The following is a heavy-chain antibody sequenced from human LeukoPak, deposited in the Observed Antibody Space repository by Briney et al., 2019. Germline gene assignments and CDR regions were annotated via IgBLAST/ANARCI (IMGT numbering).Heavy chain of an antibody. J-gene: IGHJ4*02. D-gene: IGHD6-19*01. CDR2: INPNSGDT. V-gene: IGHV1-2*02. CDR1: GYTFTSYA. Sequence: ASVKVSCKASGYTFTSYAMNWVRQAPGQGLEWMGWINPNSGDTNYAQKFQGRVTMTRDTSISTAYMELSRLRSDDTAVYYCAGDKSGSSGWYSYFDYWGQGTLVTVSS. CDR3: AGDKSGSSGWYSYFDY.